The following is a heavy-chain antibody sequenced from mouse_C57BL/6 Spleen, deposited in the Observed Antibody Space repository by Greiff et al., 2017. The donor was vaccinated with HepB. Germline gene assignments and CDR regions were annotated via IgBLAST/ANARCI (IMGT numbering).Heavy chain of an antibody. CDR3: ARSGVVAGNYYFDY. Sequence: LMEPGASVKISCKASGYSFTDYNMNWVKQSNGKSLEWIGVINPNYGTTSYNQKFKGKATLTVDQSSSTAYMQLNSLTSEDSAVYYCARSGVVAGNYYFDYWGQGTTLTVSS. D-gene: IGHD1-1*01. CDR2: INPNYGTT. V-gene: IGHV1-39*01. CDR1: GYSFTDYN. J-gene: IGHJ2*01.